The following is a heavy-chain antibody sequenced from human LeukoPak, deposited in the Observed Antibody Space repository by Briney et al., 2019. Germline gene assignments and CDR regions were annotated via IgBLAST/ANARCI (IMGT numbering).Heavy chain of an antibody. Sequence: ASVKVSCKASGYTFTSYYMHWVRQAPGQGLEWMGIINPSGGSTSYAQKFQGRVTMTSDMSTSTVYLQPSSLRSEDTAMYYCATTRGASGWYNFDYWGQGTLITVSS. CDR3: ATTRGASGWYNFDY. CDR2: INPSGGST. V-gene: IGHV1-46*01. CDR1: GYTFTSYY. J-gene: IGHJ4*02. D-gene: IGHD6-19*01.